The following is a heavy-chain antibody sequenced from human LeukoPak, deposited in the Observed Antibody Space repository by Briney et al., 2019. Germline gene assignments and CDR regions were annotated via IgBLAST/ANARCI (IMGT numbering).Heavy chain of an antibody. D-gene: IGHD1-14*01. V-gene: IGHV3-33*01. CDR3: AGGEPYVY. CDR2: IWYDGSNK. Sequence: PGGSLRLSCAASGFTFTTYGMHWVRQAPGKGLEWVAIIWYDGSNKYYADSVRGRFTISRDNSKNTLYLQMNSLRVKDTAMYYCAGGEPYVYWGQGTLVTVSS. CDR1: GFTFTTYG. J-gene: IGHJ4*02.